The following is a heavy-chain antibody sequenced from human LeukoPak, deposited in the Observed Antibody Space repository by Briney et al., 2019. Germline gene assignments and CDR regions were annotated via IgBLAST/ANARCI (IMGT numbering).Heavy chain of an antibody. CDR1: GYTFTSYY. Sequence: ASVKVSCKAPGYTFTSYYMHWVRQAPGQGLEWMGIINPSGGSTSYAQKFQGRVTMTTDTSTSTAYMELRSLRSDDTAVYYCARDPPNDSSGYYYYRSFDYWGQGTLVTVSS. J-gene: IGHJ4*02. CDR2: INPSGGST. V-gene: IGHV1-46*01. D-gene: IGHD3-22*01. CDR3: ARDPPNDSSGYYYYRSFDY.